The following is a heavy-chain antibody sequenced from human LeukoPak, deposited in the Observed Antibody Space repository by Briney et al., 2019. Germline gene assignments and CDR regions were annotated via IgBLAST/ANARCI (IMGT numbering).Heavy chain of an antibody. CDR3: AKGLHSSKYYYDSSGYYYGPLDY. V-gene: IGHV4-31*03. CDR1: GGSISSGGYY. Sequence: SETLSLTCTVSGGSISSGGYYWSWIRQHPGKGLEWIGYIYYSGSTYYNPSLKSRVTISVDTSKNQFSLKLSSVTAADTAVYYCAKGLHSSKYYYDSSGYYYGPLDYWGQGTLVTVSS. J-gene: IGHJ4*02. CDR2: IYYSGST. D-gene: IGHD3-22*01.